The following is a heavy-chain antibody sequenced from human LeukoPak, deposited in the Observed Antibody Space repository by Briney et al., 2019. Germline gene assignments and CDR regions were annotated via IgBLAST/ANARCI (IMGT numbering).Heavy chain of an antibody. CDR2: ISNSGSYT. D-gene: IGHD2-21*01. V-gene: IGHV3-11*05. Sequence: GGALRLSCAASGFTFSDEYMSWIRQAPGKGLEWVSYISNSGSYTNYADSVKGRFTISRDNAKNSLYLQMNSLRSDDTAVYYCARESGHCYGDNCFYLFDLWGQGFLVTVSS. CDR1: GFTFSDEY. J-gene: IGHJ4*02. CDR3: ARESGHCYGDNCFYLFDL.